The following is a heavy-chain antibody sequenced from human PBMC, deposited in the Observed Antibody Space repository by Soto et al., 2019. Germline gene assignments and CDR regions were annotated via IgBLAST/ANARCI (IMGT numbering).Heavy chain of an antibody. J-gene: IGHJ3*02. CDR3: ARVVLDAFDI. Sequence: QVQLQESGPGLVKPSQTLSLTCTVSGGSISSGDYYWSWIRQTPGKGLEWIGYISYSGSTYYNPSLQGRVTLSVDTSQNHFSLKLTSVTAADTAVYYCARVVLDAFDIWGQGTMVTVSP. D-gene: IGHD1-1*01. CDR1: GGSISSGDYY. V-gene: IGHV4-30-4*01. CDR2: ISYSGST.